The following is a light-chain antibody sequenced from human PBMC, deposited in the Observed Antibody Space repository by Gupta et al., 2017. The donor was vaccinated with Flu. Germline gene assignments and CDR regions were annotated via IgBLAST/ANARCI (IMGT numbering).Light chain of an antibody. CDR2: GAS. J-gene: IGKJ4*01. CDR1: QSVSSSY. V-gene: IGKV3-20*01. CDR3: QQYGSSPAG. Sequence: ELVLTQSPGTLSLSPGERATLSCRASQSVSSSYLAWYQQKPGQAPRLLIYGASSRATGIPDRFSGSGSGTDFTLTISRLEPEDFAVYYCQQYGSSPAGFGGGTKVEIK.